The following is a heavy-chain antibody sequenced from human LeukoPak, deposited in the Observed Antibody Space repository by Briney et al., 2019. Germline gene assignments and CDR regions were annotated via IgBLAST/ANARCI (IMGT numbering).Heavy chain of an antibody. CDR2: IKQDGSEK. D-gene: IGHD3-10*01. CDR3: ARAIEGYYGSEPDSFDY. J-gene: IGHJ4*02. CDR1: GFTFSSYW. V-gene: IGHV3-7*01. Sequence: GGSLRLSCAASGFTFSSYWMSWVRQAPGKGLEWVANIKQDGSEKYYVDSVKGRFTISRDNAKNSLYLQMNSLRAEDTAVYYCARAIEGYYGSEPDSFDYWGQGTLVTVSS.